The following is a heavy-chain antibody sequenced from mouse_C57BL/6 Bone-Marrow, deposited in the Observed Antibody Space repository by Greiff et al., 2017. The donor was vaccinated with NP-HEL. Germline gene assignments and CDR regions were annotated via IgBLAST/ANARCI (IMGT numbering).Heavy chain of an antibody. CDR1: GYAFTNYL. CDR2: INPGSGGT. Sequence: VQLQQSGAELVRPGTSVKVSCKASGYAFTNYLIEWVKQRPGQGLEWIGVINPGSGGTNYNEKFKGKAKLTADKSSSTAYMQLSSLTYEDSAVYFCARGGYFDYWGQGTTLTVSS. J-gene: IGHJ2*01. V-gene: IGHV1-54*01. CDR3: ARGGYFDY.